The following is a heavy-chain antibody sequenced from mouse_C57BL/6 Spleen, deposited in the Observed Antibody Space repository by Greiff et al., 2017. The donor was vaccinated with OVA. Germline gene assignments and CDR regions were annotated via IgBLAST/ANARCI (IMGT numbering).Heavy chain of an antibody. V-gene: IGHV1-64*01. CDR1: GYTFTSYW. Sequence: QVQLQQPGAELVKPGASVKLSCKASGYTFTSYWMHWVKQRPGQGLEWIGMIHPNSGSTNYNEKFKSKATLTVDKSSSTAYMQISSLTSEDSAVYYCARHGSTHFDYWGQGTTLTVSS. D-gene: IGHD1-1*01. CDR2: IHPNSGST. CDR3: ARHGSTHFDY. J-gene: IGHJ2*01.